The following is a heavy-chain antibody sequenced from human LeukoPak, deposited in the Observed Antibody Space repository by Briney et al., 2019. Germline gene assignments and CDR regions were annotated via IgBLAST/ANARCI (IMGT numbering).Heavy chain of an antibody. D-gene: IGHD4-17*01. V-gene: IGHV4-39*07. Sequence: PSETLSLTCTVSGGSLSSSSYYWGWIRQPPGKGLEWIGSIYYSGSTYYNPSLKSRVTISVDTSKNQFSLKLSSVTAADTAVYYCASIYDYGDFDAFDIWGQGTMVTVSS. CDR1: GGSLSSSSYY. CDR2: IYYSGST. J-gene: IGHJ3*02. CDR3: ASIYDYGDFDAFDI.